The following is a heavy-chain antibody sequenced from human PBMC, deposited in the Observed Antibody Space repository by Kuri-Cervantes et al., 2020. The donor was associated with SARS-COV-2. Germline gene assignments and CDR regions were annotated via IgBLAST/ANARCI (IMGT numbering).Heavy chain of an antibody. CDR2: IYTSGST. CDR1: GGSISSYY. Sequence: ESLKISCTVSGGSISSYYWSWIRQPAGKGLEWIGRIYTSGSTNYNPSLKSRVTISVDTSKNQFSPKLSSVTAADTAVYYCASVSGSYYSRDAFDIWGQGTMVTVSS. V-gene: IGHV4-4*07. D-gene: IGHD1-26*01. CDR3: ASVSGSYYSRDAFDI. J-gene: IGHJ3*02.